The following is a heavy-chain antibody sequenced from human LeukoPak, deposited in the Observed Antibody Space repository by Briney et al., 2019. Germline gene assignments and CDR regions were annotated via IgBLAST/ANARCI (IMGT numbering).Heavy chain of an antibody. CDR1: GFMFSSYA. CDR3: ARGPYGRQNWFDP. CDR2: ISYDGSNK. Sequence: GGSLRLSCAASGFMFSSYAMHWVRQAPGKGLEWVAVISYDGSNKYYADSVKGRFTISRDNSENTLYLQMNSLRVEDTAVYYCARGPYGRQNWFDPWGQGTLVTVSS. V-gene: IGHV3-30-3*01. J-gene: IGHJ5*02. D-gene: IGHD4-17*01.